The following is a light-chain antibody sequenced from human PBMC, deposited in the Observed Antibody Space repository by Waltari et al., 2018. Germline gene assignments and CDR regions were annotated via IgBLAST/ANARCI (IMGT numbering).Light chain of an antibody. J-gene: IGKJ3*01. V-gene: IGKV1-39*01. CDR1: QDIGSA. Sequence: DSLMTQSPSSLSASVGDRVTITCRASQDIGSALNWSQQKPGKAPKLLISIASTLQSGVPSRFSGSGSGSDFTLTINTLQPEDFATYYCQHSHSFGPGTKVDI. CDR3: QHSHS. CDR2: IAS.